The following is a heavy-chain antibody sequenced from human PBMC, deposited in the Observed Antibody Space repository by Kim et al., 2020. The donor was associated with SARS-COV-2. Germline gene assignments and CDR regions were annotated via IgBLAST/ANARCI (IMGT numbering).Heavy chain of an antibody. CDR1: GYTFTSYY. V-gene: IGHV1-46*01. Sequence: ASVKVSCKASGYTFTSYYMHWVRQAPGQGLEWMGIINPSGGSTSYAQKFQGRVTMTRDTSTSTVYMELSSLRSEDTAVYYCARDVLRYFDWRWDPNWFDPWGQGTLVTVSS. J-gene: IGHJ5*02. D-gene: IGHD3-9*01. CDR3: ARDVLRYFDWRWDPNWFDP. CDR2: INPSGGST.